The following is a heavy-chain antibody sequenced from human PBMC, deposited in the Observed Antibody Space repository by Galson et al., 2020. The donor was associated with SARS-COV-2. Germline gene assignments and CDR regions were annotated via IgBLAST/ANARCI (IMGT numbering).Heavy chain of an antibody. V-gene: IGHV3-11*06. CDR2: ISDSGSYT. D-gene: IGHD2-15*01. CDR3: AREVGCGASSCDSRNWFDP. CDR1: GFTFSDYY. Sequence: GGSLTLSCAASGFTFSDYYMSWIRQAPGKGLEFVSYISDSGSYTNYADSVKGRFTISRDNAKNSLFLQLNSLRAEDTAVYYCAREVGCGASSCDSRNWFDPWGQGTLVTVSS. J-gene: IGHJ5*02.